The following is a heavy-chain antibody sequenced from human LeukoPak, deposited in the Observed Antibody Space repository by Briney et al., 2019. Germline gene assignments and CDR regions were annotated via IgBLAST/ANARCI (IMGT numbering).Heavy chain of an antibody. D-gene: IGHD3-22*01. Sequence: SETLSLTCTVSGGSISSGGYYWSWIRQHPGKGLEWIGYIYYSGSTYYNPSLKSRVTISVDTSKNQFSLKLSSVTAADTAVYYCARDRGYYDSGGYYYVFDYWGQGTLVTVSS. CDR1: GGSISSGGYY. CDR3: ARDRGYYDSGGYYYVFDY. V-gene: IGHV4-31*03. CDR2: IYYSGST. J-gene: IGHJ4*02.